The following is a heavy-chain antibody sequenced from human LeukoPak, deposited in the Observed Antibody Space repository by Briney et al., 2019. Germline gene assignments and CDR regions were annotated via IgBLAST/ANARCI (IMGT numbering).Heavy chain of an antibody. J-gene: IGHJ4*02. Sequence: ASVKVSCKVSGYTLTELSMHWVRQAPGKGLEWRGGFDPEDGETIYAQKFQGRVTMTEDTSTDTAYMELSSLRSEDTAVYYCATACSTSCYTFDYWGQGTLVTVSS. CDR2: FDPEDGET. CDR1: GYTLTELS. CDR3: ATACSTSCYTFDY. D-gene: IGHD2-2*02. V-gene: IGHV1-24*01.